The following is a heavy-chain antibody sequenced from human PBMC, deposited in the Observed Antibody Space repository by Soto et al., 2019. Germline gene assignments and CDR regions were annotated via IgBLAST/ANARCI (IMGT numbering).Heavy chain of an antibody. Sequence: GASVKVSCKASGYTFTSYGISWVRQAPGQGLEWMGWISAYNGNTNYAQKLQGRVTMTTDTSTSTAYMELRSLRSDDTAVYYCARDQSGSYYRPAFDYWGQGTLVTVSS. CDR1: GYTFTSYG. D-gene: IGHD1-26*01. CDR3: ARDQSGSYYRPAFDY. J-gene: IGHJ4*02. V-gene: IGHV1-18*01. CDR2: ISAYNGNT.